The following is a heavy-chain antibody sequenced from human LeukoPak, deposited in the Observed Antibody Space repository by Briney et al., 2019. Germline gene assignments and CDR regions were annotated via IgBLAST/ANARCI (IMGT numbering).Heavy chain of an antibody. V-gene: IGHV5-51*01. J-gene: IGHJ3*02. CDR1: GYSFTSYW. CDR3: ARLVEDFRSGSFDAFDI. Sequence: GESLKISCKGSGYSFTSYWIGWVRQMPGKGLEWMGIIYPGDSDTRYSPSFQGQVTISADESISTAYLQWSSLKASDTAMYYCARLVEDFRSGSFDAFDIWGQGTMVTVSS. D-gene: IGHD1-26*01. CDR2: IYPGDSDT.